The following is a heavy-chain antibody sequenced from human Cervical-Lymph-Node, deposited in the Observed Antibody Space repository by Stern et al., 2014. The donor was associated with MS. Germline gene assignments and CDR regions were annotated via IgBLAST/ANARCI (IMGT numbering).Heavy chain of an antibody. CDR1: GGSISSYY. D-gene: IGHD4-11*01. Sequence: QVQLVQSGPGLVKPSETLSLTCPVSGGSISSYYWSWIRQPPGKGREWIGYIYYSGSTNYNPSLKSRVTISVDTSKNQFSLKLSSVTAADTAVYYCARDSLYSKSALDYWGQGTLVTVSS. J-gene: IGHJ4*02. CDR2: IYYSGST. V-gene: IGHV4-59*01. CDR3: ARDSLYSKSALDY.